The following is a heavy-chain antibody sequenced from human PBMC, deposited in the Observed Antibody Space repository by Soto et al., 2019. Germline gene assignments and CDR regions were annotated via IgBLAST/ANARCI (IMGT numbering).Heavy chain of an antibody. CDR3: TTGRGGSAYVPGAY. D-gene: IGHD5-12*01. CDR1: GFSFTSAW. J-gene: IGHJ4*02. V-gene: IGHV3-15*07. CDR2: IKTNIDGGAT. Sequence: EVQLVESGGGLVTPGGSLRLSCAASGFSFTSAWMNWVRQIPGKGLEWDGRIKTNIDGGATDYSAPVKGRFTISRDDSKDTVYLQMNSLKTEDTAVYYCTTGRGGSAYVPGAYWGQGALVTVSS.